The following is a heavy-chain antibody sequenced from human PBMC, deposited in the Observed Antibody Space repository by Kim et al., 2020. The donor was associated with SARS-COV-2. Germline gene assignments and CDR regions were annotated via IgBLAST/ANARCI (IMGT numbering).Heavy chain of an antibody. D-gene: IGHD6-19*01. CDR2: IIPIFGTA. Sequence: SVKVSCKASGGTFSGYAISWVRQAPGQGLEWMGGIIPIFGTADYAQRFQGRVTLTADESTSTAYMELSSLRSEDTAVYCCARGYSRGSWSQGNAFDIWGQGTMVTVSS. V-gene: IGHV1-69*13. CDR1: GGTFSGYA. J-gene: IGHJ3*02. CDR3: ARGYSRGSWSQGNAFDI.